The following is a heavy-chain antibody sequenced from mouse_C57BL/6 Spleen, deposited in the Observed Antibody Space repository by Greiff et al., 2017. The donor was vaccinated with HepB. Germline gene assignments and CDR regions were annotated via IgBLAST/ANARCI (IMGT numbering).Heavy chain of an antibody. CDR1: GYTFTSYW. Sequence: QVQLQQPGAELVKPGASVKLSCKASGYTFTSYWMHWVKQRPGRGLEWIGTIDPNSGGTTYTEKFKSKATLTVDKPSRTAYMQLSSLTSEDSAVYYCARGEARQRGGGKGVEDGGEGGRGGVWG. V-gene: IGHV1-72*01. CDR2: IDPNSGGT. J-gene: IGHJ1*01. D-gene: IGHD3-1*01. CDR3: ARGEARQRGGGKGVEDGGEGGRGGV.